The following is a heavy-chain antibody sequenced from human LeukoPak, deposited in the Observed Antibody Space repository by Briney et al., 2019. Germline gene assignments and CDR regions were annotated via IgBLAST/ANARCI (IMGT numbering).Heavy chain of an antibody. J-gene: IGHJ4*02. V-gene: IGHV3-30*02. Sequence: PGGSLRLSCAASGFTFSHAWMSWVRQAPGKGLEWVAFIRYDGSNKYYADSVKGRFTISRDNSKNTLYLQMNSLRAEDTAVYYCAKDASQDLYYYFDYWGQGTLVTVSS. CDR1: GFTFSHAW. D-gene: IGHD1-26*01. CDR2: IRYDGSNK. CDR3: AKDASQDLYYYFDY.